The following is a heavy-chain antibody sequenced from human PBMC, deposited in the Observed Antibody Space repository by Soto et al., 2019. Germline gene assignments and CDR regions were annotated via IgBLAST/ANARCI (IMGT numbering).Heavy chain of an antibody. Sequence: SETLSLTCTVSGGSISSSSYYWGWIRQPPGKGLEWIGSIYYSGSTYYNPSLKSRVTISVDTSKNQFSLKLSSVTAADTAVYYRATVTIFGVVNLDYWGQGTLVTAPQ. CDR3: ATVTIFGVVNLDY. CDR2: IYYSGST. V-gene: IGHV4-39*01. J-gene: IGHJ4*02. D-gene: IGHD3-3*01. CDR1: GGSISSSSYY.